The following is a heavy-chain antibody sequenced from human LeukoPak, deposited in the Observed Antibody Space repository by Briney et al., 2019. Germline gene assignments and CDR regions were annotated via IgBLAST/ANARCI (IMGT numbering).Heavy chain of an antibody. V-gene: IGHV3-30-3*01. J-gene: IGHJ4*02. CDR1: GFTFSSYA. CDR3: ARDAALLSAAGTGASVDY. Sequence: PGGSLRLSCAASGFTFSSYAFHWVRQAPGEGLEGVAVLSYDGINKYYADSVKGRFTISRDNAKNTLFLQMSSLRAEDTAVYYCARDAALLSAAGTGASVDYWGQGTLVTVSS. CDR2: LSYDGINK. D-gene: IGHD6-13*01.